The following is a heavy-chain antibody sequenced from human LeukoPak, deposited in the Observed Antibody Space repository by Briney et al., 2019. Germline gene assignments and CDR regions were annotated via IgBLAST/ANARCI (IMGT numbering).Heavy chain of an antibody. J-gene: IGHJ4*02. Sequence: PSETLSLTCTVSGGSISSYYWSWIRQPPGKGLEWIGYIYYSGSTNYNPSLKSRVTISVDTSKNQFSLKLSSVTAADTAVYYCARREYYDYVWGSYRIDGDIDYWGQGTLVTVSS. CDR2: IYYSGST. CDR3: ARREYYDYVWGSYRIDGDIDY. D-gene: IGHD3-16*02. V-gene: IGHV4-59*12. CDR1: GGSISSYY.